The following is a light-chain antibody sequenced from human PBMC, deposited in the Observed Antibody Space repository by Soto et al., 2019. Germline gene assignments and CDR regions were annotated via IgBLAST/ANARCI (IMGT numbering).Light chain of an antibody. J-gene: IGKJ4*01. Sequence: IQMTQSPSPLSASVGDRVTITCRARQTIRNYLNWYQQKPGEAPKLLIYAASRLQSGVPSRFSGSGSGTDFTLTINTLQPEGIATYYCQQSYSTPRFGGGTKVEIK. CDR3: QQSYSTPR. CDR1: QTIRNY. V-gene: IGKV1-39*01. CDR2: AAS.